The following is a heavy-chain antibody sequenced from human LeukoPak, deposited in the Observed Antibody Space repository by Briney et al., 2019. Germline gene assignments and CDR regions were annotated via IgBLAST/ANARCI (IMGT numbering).Heavy chain of an antibody. CDR1: GFIVSSNY. D-gene: IGHD2-21*01. CDR3: AKVYLRYYYGMDV. CDR2: IYSGGST. V-gene: IGHV3-53*01. Sequence: GGSLRLSCAASGFIVSSNYMTWVRQAPGKGLEWVSVIYSGGSTYYADSVKGRFTISRDNSKNTLYLQMNSLRAEDTAVYYCAKVYLRYYYGMDVWGQGTTVTVSS. J-gene: IGHJ6*02.